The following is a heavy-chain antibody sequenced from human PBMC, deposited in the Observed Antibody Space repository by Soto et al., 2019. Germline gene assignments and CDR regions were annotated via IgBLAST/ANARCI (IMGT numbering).Heavy chain of an antibody. Sequence: QVQLVQSGAEVKKPGSSVKVSCKASGGTFSSYAISWVRQAPGQGLEWMGGIIPIFGTANYAQKLQGRVTMTTDTSTSTAYMELRSLRSDDTAVYYCARKQQLGYYYYGMDVWGQGTTVTVSS. CDR2: IIPIFGTA. CDR1: GGTFSSYA. V-gene: IGHV1-69*06. D-gene: IGHD6-13*01. CDR3: ARKQQLGYYYYGMDV. J-gene: IGHJ6*02.